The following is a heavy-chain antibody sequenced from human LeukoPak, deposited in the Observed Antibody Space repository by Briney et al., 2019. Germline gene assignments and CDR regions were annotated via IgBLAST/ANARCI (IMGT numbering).Heavy chain of an antibody. D-gene: IGHD3-16*02. Sequence: GGSLRLSCAASGCIFTTYAMHWVRQAPGKGLEWVAIISYDGNYRNYADSVKGRFTISRDNSKNTLYLQMNSLGAEDTAVYYCTRPAPPGGIVYGFHIWGQGTMVTVSS. CDR1: GCIFTTYA. CDR3: TRPAPPGGIVYGFHI. V-gene: IGHV3-30*03. CDR2: ISYDGNYR. J-gene: IGHJ3*02.